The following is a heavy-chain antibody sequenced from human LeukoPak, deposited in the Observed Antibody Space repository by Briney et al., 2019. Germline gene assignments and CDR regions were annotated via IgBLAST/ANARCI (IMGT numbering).Heavy chain of an antibody. CDR2: ISAYNGNT. CDR3: ARDDGSYGDYHFDI. D-gene: IGHD4-17*01. V-gene: IGHV1-18*01. CDR1: GYTFTSYG. Sequence: ASVKVSCKASGYTFTSYGISWVRQAPGQGLEWMGWISAYNGNTNYAQKLQGRVTMTTDTSTSTAYMELRSLRSDDTAVYYCARDDGSYGDYHFDIWGQGTMVTVSS. J-gene: IGHJ3*02.